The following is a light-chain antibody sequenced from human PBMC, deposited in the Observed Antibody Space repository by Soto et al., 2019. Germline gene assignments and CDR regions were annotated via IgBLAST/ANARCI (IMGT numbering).Light chain of an antibody. Sequence: DVPMTQSPSSLSASAGDRVTITCQASQGISNHLNWYQQKAGKAPKLLINDASNLEAGVPSRFSRSGAGTDFTLTISSLQPEDIATYYCQQYVNALTFGGGTKVEIK. J-gene: IGKJ4*01. V-gene: IGKV1-33*01. CDR2: DAS. CDR1: QGISNH. CDR3: QQYVNALT.